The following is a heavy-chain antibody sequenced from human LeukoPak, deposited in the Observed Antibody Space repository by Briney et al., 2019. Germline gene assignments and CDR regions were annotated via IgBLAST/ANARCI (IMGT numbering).Heavy chain of an antibody. Sequence: SETLSLTCAAYGGSFSGYYWSWIRQPPGKGLEWIGEINHSGSTNYNPSLKSRVTISVDTSKNQFSLKLSSVTAADTAVYYCARLKYGILTKYNWFDPWGQGTLVTVSS. J-gene: IGHJ5*02. D-gene: IGHD3-9*01. V-gene: IGHV4-34*01. CDR3: ARLKYGILTKYNWFDP. CDR2: INHSGST. CDR1: GGSFSGYY.